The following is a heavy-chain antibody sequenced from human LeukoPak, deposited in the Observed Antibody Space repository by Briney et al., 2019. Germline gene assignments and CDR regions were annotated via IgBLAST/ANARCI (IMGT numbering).Heavy chain of an antibody. V-gene: IGHV4-34*01. Sequence: SETLSLTCAVYGGSFSGYYWSWIRQPPGKGLEWIGEINHSGSTNHNPSLKSRVTISVDTSKNQFSLKLSSVTAADTAVYYCARALPDLDFDYWGQGTLVTVSS. CDR2: INHSGST. CDR3: ARALPDLDFDY. CDR1: GGSFSGYY. J-gene: IGHJ4*02. D-gene: IGHD2-2*01.